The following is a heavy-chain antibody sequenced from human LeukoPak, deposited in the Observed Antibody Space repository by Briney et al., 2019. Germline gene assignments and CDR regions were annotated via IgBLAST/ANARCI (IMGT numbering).Heavy chain of an antibody. J-gene: IGHJ2*01. V-gene: IGHV1-2*02. Sequence: GASVTVSFTASGYTFTVYYMHWVRQAPGQGLEWMGWINPNSGGTNYAQKFQGRVTMPRDTSITTAYMELSRLSSDDTAVYYCARHPGKVTNDWYFDLWGRGTLVTVSS. D-gene: IGHD4-23*01. CDR2: INPNSGGT. CDR3: ARHPGKVTNDWYFDL. CDR1: GYTFTVYY.